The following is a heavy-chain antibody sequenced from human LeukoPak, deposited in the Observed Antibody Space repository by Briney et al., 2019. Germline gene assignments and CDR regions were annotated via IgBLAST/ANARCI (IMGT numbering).Heavy chain of an antibody. CDR3: AKLGTTSVTTGY. CDR2: ISYDGSNK. D-gene: IGHD4-17*01. V-gene: IGHV3-30*18. CDR1: GFTFSSYG. Sequence: GGSLRLSCAASGFTFSSYGMHWVRQAPGKGLEWVAVISYDGSNKYYADSVKGRFTISRDNSKNTLYLQMNSLRGEDTAVYYCAKLGTTSVTTGYWGQGTLVTVSS. J-gene: IGHJ4*02.